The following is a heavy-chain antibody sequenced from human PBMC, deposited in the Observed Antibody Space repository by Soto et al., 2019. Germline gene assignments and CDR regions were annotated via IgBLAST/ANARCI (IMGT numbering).Heavy chain of an antibody. CDR3: ARVRFLDGSRFDP. Sequence: ASVKVSCKASGYTFTSYDINWVRQATGQGLEWMGWMNPNSGNTGYAQKFQGRVTMTRNTSISTAYMELSSLRSEDTAVYYCARVRFLDGSRFDPWGQGTLVTVSS. D-gene: IGHD3-3*01. V-gene: IGHV1-8*01. J-gene: IGHJ5*02. CDR1: GYTFTSYD. CDR2: MNPNSGNT.